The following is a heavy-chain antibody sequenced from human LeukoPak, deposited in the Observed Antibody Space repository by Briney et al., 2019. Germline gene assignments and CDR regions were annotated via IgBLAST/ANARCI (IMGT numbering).Heavy chain of an antibody. Sequence: GGSLRLSCAASGFTFSSYSMNWVRQAPGKGLEWVSSISSSSSYIYYADSVKGRFTISRDNAKNSLYPQMNSLRAEDTAVYYCARGAAMATPFDYWGQGTLVTASS. J-gene: IGHJ4*02. V-gene: IGHV3-21*01. CDR2: ISSSSSYI. CDR1: GFTFSSYS. D-gene: IGHD5-18*01. CDR3: ARGAAMATPFDY.